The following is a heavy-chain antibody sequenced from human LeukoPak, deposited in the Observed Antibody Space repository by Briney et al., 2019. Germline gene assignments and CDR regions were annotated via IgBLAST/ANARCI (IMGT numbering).Heavy chain of an antibody. CDR3: ARGGPDSSDYSSLFDY. D-gene: IGHD3-22*01. CDR1: GFTFSNYW. Sequence: PGGSLRLSRAASGFTFSNYWMSWVRQAPGKGLVWVSRINSDGSSRHYAGSVKGRFTISRDNAKNTLHLQMTSLRAEDTAVYYCARGGPDSSDYSSLFDYWGRGILVTVSS. J-gene: IGHJ4*02. CDR2: INSDGSSR. V-gene: IGHV3-74*01.